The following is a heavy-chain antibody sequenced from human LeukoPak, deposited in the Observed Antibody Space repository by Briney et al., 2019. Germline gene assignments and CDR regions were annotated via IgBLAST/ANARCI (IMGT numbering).Heavy chain of an antibody. CDR2: IYSGGST. D-gene: IGHD4-23*01. J-gene: IGHJ2*01. V-gene: IGHV3-53*01. Sequence: GGSLRLSCAASGFTVSSTYMSWVRQAPGKGLEWVSVIYSGGSTYYADSVKGRFTISRDDSKNTLYLQMSGLRAEDTAVYYCARESPDDYGGRPYGFSYWYFDLWGRGTLVTVSS. CDR1: GFTVSSTY. CDR3: ARESPDDYGGRPYGFSYWYFDL.